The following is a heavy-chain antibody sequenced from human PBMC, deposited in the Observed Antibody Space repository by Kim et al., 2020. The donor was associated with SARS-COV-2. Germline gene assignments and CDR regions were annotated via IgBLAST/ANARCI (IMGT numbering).Heavy chain of an antibody. Sequence: SETLSLTCTVSGGSISYYYWSWIRQSPGKGLEWIGYFFYSGTAKYNPSLKSRVTMSVDRSKNQLSLRLSSVTAADTAIYYCAREGIMDRGTITHYYAMDVWGQGTMVTVPS. V-gene: IGHV4-59*13. CDR1: GGSISYYY. D-gene: IGHD3-10*01. J-gene: IGHJ6*02. CDR3: AREGIMDRGTITHYYAMDV. CDR2: FFYSGTA.